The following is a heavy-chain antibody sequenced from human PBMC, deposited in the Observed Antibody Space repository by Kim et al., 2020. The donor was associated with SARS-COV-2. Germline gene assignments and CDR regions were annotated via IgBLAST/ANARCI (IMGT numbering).Heavy chain of an antibody. D-gene: IGHD1-1*01. CDR3: ASHTRYNWNDPGSGGMDV. J-gene: IGHJ6*02. V-gene: IGHV1-69*06. CDR1: GGTFSSYA. CDR2: IIPIFGTA. Sequence: SVKVSCKASGGTFSSYAISWVRQAPGQGLEWMGGIIPIFGTANYAQKFQGRVTITADKSTSTAYMELSSLRSEDTAVYYCASHTRYNWNDPGSGGMDVWGQGTTVTVSS.